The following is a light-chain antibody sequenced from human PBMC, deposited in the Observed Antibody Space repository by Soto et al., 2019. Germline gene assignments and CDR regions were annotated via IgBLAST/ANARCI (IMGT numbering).Light chain of an antibody. CDR1: SSDVGGYNY. V-gene: IGLV2-14*01. J-gene: IGLJ2*01. CDR2: EVS. CDR3: SSYTSSSAVV. Sequence: QSALTQPASVSGSPGQSITISCTGTSSDVGGYNYVSWYQQHPGKAPKLMIYEVSNRPSGVSNRFSGSKSGNTASLTISGLQAEGEAAYYCSSYTSSSAVVFGGGTKVTVL.